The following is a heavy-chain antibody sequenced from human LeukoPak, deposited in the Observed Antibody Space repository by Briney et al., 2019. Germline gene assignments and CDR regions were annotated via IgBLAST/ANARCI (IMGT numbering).Heavy chain of an antibody. CDR2: IIPIFGTA. V-gene: IGHV1-69*13. CDR1: GGTFSSYA. Sequence: APVKVSCTASGGTFSSYAISWVRQAPGQGLEWMGGIIPIFGTANYAQKFQGRVTITADESTSTAYMELSSLRSEDTAVYYCARGPPNWGYDYWGPGTLVTVSS. D-gene: IGHD7-27*01. CDR3: ARGPPNWGYDY. J-gene: IGHJ4*02.